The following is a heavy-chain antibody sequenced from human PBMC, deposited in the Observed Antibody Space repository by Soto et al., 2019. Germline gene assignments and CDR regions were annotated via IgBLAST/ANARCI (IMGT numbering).Heavy chain of an antibody. D-gene: IGHD3-10*01. CDR3: ARHYGSGTYPLDS. Sequence: QVQLQESGPGLVKPSETLSLICTVSGGSISGYYWSWLRQSPGKGLEWIAYIYNSGTTNYNPSLTSRTTISVDTSKNQFSLKLSSVTAADTAGYYCARHYGSGTYPLDSWGQGTLVTVST. V-gene: IGHV4-59*08. CDR2: IYNSGTT. J-gene: IGHJ4*02. CDR1: GGSISGYY.